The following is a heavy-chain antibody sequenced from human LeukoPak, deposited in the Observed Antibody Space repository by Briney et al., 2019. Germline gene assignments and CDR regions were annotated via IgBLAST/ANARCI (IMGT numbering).Heavy chain of an antibody. CDR2: IYYSGST. Sequence: SETLSLTCTVSGGSISSSSYYSGWIRQPPGKGLERIGSIYYSGSTYYNPSLKSRVTISVDTSKNQFSLKLSSVTAADTAVYYCARHGSPYYYYYYMDVWGKGTTVTVSS. J-gene: IGHJ6*03. CDR1: GGSISSSSYY. CDR3: ARHGSPYYYYYYMDV. V-gene: IGHV4-39*01.